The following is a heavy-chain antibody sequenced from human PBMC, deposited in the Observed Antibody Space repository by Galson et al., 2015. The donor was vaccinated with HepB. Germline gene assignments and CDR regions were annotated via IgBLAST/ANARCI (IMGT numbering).Heavy chain of an antibody. CDR2: INHSGST. V-gene: IGHV4-34*01. CDR3: ARWGDRIAAAGGDY. D-gene: IGHD6-13*01. Sequence: SETLSLTCAVYGGSFSGYYWSWIRQPPGKGLEWIGEINHSGSTNYNPSLKSRVTISVDTSKNQFSLKLSSVTAADTAVYYCARWGDRIAAAGGDYWGQGTLVTVSS. J-gene: IGHJ4*02. CDR1: GGSFSGYY.